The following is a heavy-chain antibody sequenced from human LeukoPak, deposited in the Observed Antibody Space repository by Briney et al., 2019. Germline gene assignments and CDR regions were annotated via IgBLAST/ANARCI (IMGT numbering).Heavy chain of an antibody. J-gene: IGHJ4*02. CDR1: GFTFSNYC. CDR3: VKDLSGYWTFDY. V-gene: IGHV3-30*18. CDR2: ISDDGNRK. Sequence: ERSLRLSCAASGFTFSNYCMHWGRQAPGKGLEWVAVISDDGNRKYYADSVQGRFTISRDNSKNTLYLQMNSLRAEDTAVYFCVKDLSGYWTFDYWGQGTLVTVSS. D-gene: IGHD1-1*01.